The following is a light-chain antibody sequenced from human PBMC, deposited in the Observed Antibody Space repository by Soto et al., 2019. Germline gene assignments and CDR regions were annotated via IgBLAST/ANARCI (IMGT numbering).Light chain of an antibody. CDR3: QQSDNWPRT. CDR2: GAS. Sequence: EIVMTQFPATLSVSPGERVTLSCRASQIIGSNLAWYQQKPGQAPRVLIYGASTRATGIPARFSGSGSGTQFTLTISSLQSEDFAVYYCQQSDNWPRTFGQGTKVEIK. V-gene: IGKV3-15*01. J-gene: IGKJ1*01. CDR1: QIIGSN.